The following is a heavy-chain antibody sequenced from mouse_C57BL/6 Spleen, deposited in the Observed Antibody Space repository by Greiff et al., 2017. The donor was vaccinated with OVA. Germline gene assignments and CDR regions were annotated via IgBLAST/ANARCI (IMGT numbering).Heavy chain of an antibody. V-gene: IGHV1-5*01. CDR2: IYPGNSGT. Sequence: EVQLQQSGTVLARPGASVKLSCKTSGYTFTSYWMHWVKQRPGQGLEWIGAIYPGNSGTSYNQKFKGKAKLTADTSASTAYMELSSLTNEDSAVYYCTRDDPAWFAYWGQGTLVTVSA. CDR3: TRDDPAWFAY. D-gene: IGHD2-12*01. J-gene: IGHJ3*01. CDR1: GYTFTSYW.